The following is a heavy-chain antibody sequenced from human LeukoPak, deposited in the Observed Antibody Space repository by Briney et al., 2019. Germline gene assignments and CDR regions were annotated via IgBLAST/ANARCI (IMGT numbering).Heavy chain of an antibody. D-gene: IGHD6-13*01. J-gene: IGHJ5*02. V-gene: IGHV1-2*06. CDR3: ARLGFGCIAAAS. CDR1: GYTFTGYY. CDR2: INPNSGGT. Sequence: ASVKVSCKASGYTFTGYYMHWVRQAPGRGLEWMGRINPNSGGTNYAQKFQGRVTMTRDTSISTAYMELSRLRSDDTAVYYCARLGFGCIAAASWGQGTLVTVSS.